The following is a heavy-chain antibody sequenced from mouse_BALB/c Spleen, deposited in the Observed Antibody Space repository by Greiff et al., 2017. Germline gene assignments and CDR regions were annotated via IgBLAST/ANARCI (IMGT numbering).Heavy chain of an antibody. J-gene: IGHJ4*01. V-gene: IGHV5-12-2*01. CDR2: ISNGGGST. Sequence: EVKVVESGGGLVQPGGSLKLSCAASGFTFSSYTMSWVRQTPEKRLEWVAYISNGGGSTYYPDTVKGRFTISRDNAKNTLYLQMSSLKSEDTAMYYCARQDYYAMDYWGQGTSVTVSS. CDR1: GFTFSSYT. CDR3: ARQDYYAMDY.